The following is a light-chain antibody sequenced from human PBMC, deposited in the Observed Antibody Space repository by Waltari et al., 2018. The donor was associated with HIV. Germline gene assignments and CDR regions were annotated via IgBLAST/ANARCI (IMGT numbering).Light chain of an antibody. J-gene: IGKJ1*01. Sequence: EIVLTQSPDFPSVTPKEKVTITCRASQTIGSRLNWYQQKPDQSPKRLIKYASQSFSGVPSRFSGSGSGTDFTLTINGLEAEDAATYYCHQSSNLPRTFGQGTKVEIK. CDR3: HQSSNLPRT. V-gene: IGKV6-21*01. CDR1: QTIGSR. CDR2: YAS.